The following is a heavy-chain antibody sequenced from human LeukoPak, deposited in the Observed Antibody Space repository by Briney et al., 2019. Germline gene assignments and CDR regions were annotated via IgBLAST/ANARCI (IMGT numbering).Heavy chain of an antibody. Sequence: SVKVSCKASGGTFSSYAISWVRQAPGQGLEWMGGIIPIFGTANYAQKFQGRVTITADESTSTAYMELSGLRSEDTAVYYCARACSSGFNWFDPWGQGTLVTVSS. CDR1: GGTFSSYA. CDR3: ARACSSGFNWFDP. V-gene: IGHV1-69*13. CDR2: IIPIFGTA. J-gene: IGHJ5*02. D-gene: IGHD6-19*01.